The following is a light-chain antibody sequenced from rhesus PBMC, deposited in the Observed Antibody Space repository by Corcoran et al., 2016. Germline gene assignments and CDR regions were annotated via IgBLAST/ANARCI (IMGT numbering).Light chain of an antibody. CDR1: QSVSSS. CDR3: LQSSNWPFT. V-gene: IGKV3-24*03. CDR2: GAS. Sequence: EIVMTQSPATLSLSPGERATLSCRASQSVSSSLAWYQQKPGQAPRLLIYGASSRATGIPDRFSGSGSGTEFTLTISILEPEDVGVYFCLQSSNWPFTFGPGTKLDIK. J-gene: IGKJ3*01.